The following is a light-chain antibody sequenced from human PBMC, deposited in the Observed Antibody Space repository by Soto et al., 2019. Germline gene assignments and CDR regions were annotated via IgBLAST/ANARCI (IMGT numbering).Light chain of an antibody. CDR2: GAS. J-gene: IGKJ3*01. Sequence: EIVLTQSPGTLSLSPGERATLSCRAGQNINSRYLAWYQQKPGQAPRLLIYGASSRATGIPDRFSGSGSGTDFTLTISRLEPEDFAVYYCQQFGSSPGFTFGPGTKVDIK. CDR1: QNINSRY. V-gene: IGKV3-20*01. CDR3: QQFGSSPGFT.